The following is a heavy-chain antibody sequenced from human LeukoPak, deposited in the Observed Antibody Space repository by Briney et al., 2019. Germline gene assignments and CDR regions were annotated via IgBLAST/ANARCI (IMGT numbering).Heavy chain of an antibody. J-gene: IGHJ4*02. CDR1: GFTFSNCA. CDR3: AKGKVVTGIDY. Sequence: GGSLRLSCAASGFTFSNCAMSCVRQAPGKGLEWVSAISGGGGSTYYADSVKGRFTISRDNSKNTLYLQMNSLRAEDTAIYYCAKGKVVTGIDYWGQGTLVTVSS. V-gene: IGHV3-23*01. D-gene: IGHD2-21*02. CDR2: ISGGGGST.